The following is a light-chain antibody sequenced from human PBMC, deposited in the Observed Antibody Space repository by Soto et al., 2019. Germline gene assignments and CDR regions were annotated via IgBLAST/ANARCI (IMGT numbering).Light chain of an antibody. Sequence: EIVMTQSPATLSVYPGERATLSCRASQIVSSNLAWYQQKPGQAPRLLIYGASTRATGIPARFSGSGYGKEFTLTISSLQSEDFAVYYCQKYNSAPFTFGPGTKVDIK. V-gene: IGKV3-15*01. CDR2: GAS. CDR3: QKYNSAPFT. CDR1: QIVSSN. J-gene: IGKJ3*01.